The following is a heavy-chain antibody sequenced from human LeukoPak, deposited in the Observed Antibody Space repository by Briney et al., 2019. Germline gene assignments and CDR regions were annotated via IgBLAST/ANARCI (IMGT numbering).Heavy chain of an antibody. J-gene: IGHJ4*02. Sequence: GESLNFSCKGFGYSFTSYWIGWVRQMPGKGLEWMGIIYPGDFDTRYSPSFEGQVTISADKSITTAHLQWSSLKASDTAMYYCARRSAVAGQGFDYWGQATLVTVSS. V-gene: IGHV5-51*01. CDR2: IYPGDFDT. CDR3: ARRSAVAGQGFDY. D-gene: IGHD6-19*01. CDR1: GYSFTSYW.